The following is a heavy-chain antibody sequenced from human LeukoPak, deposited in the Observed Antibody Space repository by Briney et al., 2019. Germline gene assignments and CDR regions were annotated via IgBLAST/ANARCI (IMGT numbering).Heavy chain of an antibody. CDR2: LTGSGGVT. CDR3: AKGLHIVGVRAAIAPFYFGMDV. D-gene: IGHD2-2*01. Sequence: GESLRLSCAASGFTFTNYAMTWVRQAPGKGLEWVSTLTGSGGVTYYADSVQGRFTISRDSSKNTLYLQMNSLRAEDTAVYYCAKGLHIVGVRAAIAPFYFGMDVWGRGTTVTVSS. J-gene: IGHJ6*02. CDR1: GFTFTNYA. V-gene: IGHV3-23*01.